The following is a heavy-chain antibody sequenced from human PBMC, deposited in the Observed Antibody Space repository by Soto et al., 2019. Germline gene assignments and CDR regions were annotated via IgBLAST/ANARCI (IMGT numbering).Heavy chain of an antibody. CDR3: AKDLIYGYNSGRPFDS. V-gene: IGHV3-23*01. CDR2: IGSRGDST. D-gene: IGHD6-19*01. J-gene: IGHJ4*02. Sequence: EVQLLESGGGLVQPGGSLRLSCAASGFTFSSFAMSWVRQAPGKGLEWVSAIGSRGDSTYYADSVKGRFTISRDNSKNTLYLQMNSLRAEDTAVYYCAKDLIYGYNSGRPFDSWGQGTLFTVSS. CDR1: GFTFSSFA.